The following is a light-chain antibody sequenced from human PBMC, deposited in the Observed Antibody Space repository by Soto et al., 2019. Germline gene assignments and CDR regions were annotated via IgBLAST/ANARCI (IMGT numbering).Light chain of an antibody. CDR2: AAS. CDR1: QGISNY. J-gene: IGKJ1*01. V-gene: IGKV1-27*01. Sequence: DIQLTQSPSTLSASVGDRVTISCRASQGISNYLAWYQQKPGKVPKLLIYAASTLQSGVPSRFSGSGSGTDFTLTIGSLQPEDVATYYCQKYNSAPRTFGQGTKVDIK. CDR3: QKYNSAPRT.